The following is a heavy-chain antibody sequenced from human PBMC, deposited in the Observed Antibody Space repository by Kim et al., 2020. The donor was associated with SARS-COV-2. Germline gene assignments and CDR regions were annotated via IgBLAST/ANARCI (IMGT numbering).Heavy chain of an antibody. V-gene: IGHV3-11*01. D-gene: IGHD3-9*01. CDR3: ARSRFYDILTGYYF. CDR2: ISSSGSTI. CDR1: GFTFSDYY. J-gene: IGHJ4*02. Sequence: GGSLRLSCAASGFTFSDYYMSWIRQAPGKGLEWVSYISSSGSTIYYADSVKGRFTISRDNAKNSLYLQMNSLRAEDTAVYYCARSRFYDILTGYYFWGQGTLVTVSS.